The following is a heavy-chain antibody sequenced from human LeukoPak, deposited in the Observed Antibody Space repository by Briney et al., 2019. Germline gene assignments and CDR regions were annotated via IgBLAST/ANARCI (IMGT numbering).Heavy chain of an antibody. CDR3: ARSRNYYGSGSYYNSNFYYFDY. Sequence: ASVKVSCKASGYTFTSYGISWVRQAPGQGLEWMGWISAYNGNTNYAQKLQGRVTMTTDTSMSTAYMELRSLRSDDTAVYYCARSRNYYGSGSYYNSNFYYFDYWGQGTLVTVSS. V-gene: IGHV1-18*01. CDR1: GYTFTSYG. CDR2: ISAYNGNT. J-gene: IGHJ4*02. D-gene: IGHD3-10*01.